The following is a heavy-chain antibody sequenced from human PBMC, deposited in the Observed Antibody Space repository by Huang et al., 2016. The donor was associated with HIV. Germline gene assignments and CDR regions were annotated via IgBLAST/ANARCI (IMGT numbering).Heavy chain of an antibody. Sequence: QVQLVQSGAEVKKPGASVKVSCKVSGYTLTELSMHWGGQAPGKGLEWVGGFDPEEGETMYAQKVQGRVTMTEDTSTDTAYMELSSLRSEDTAVYYCATVYRRFRNHDSGDYYFDYWDQGTLVTVSS. V-gene: IGHV1-24*01. J-gene: IGHJ4*02. CDR2: FDPEEGET. CDR1: GYTLTELS. CDR3: ATVYRRFRNHDSGDYYFDY. D-gene: IGHD3-22*01.